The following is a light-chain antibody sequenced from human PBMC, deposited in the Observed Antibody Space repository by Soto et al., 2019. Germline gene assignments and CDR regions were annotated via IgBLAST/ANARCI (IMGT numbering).Light chain of an antibody. J-gene: IGKJ1*01. CDR2: GVS. V-gene: IGKV3-20*01. CDR1: QSVDNTF. CDR3: QQYMISVT. Sequence: EIVLTQSPGSLSLSPGERATLSCRASQSVDNTFFAWYQKKPGQAPRLLMYGVSKRATGITDRFSGSGSGSGVTLTVSRLEPEDFGVYYCQQYMISVTFGQGNRLEIK.